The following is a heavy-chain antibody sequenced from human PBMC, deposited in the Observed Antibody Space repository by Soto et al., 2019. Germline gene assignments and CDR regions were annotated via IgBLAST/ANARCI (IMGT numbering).Heavy chain of an antibody. D-gene: IGHD2-15*01. CDR1: GFSFSDYS. Sequence: PGGSLRLSCAASGFSFSDYSMNWVRQAPGKGLEWVAFIDLSGTTAYYRDSVKGRFTIFKDKSTNTVHLQMKGLTVEDAAVYYCTKDRVPDGIYSFDYWGQGAPVTVSS. J-gene: IGHJ4*02. CDR2: IDLSGTTA. V-gene: IGHV3-23*03. CDR3: TKDRVPDGIYSFDY.